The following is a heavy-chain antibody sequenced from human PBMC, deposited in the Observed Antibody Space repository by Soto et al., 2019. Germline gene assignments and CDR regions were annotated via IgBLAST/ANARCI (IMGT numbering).Heavy chain of an antibody. CDR2: ISHDGVTK. V-gene: IGHV3-30*13. CDR1: GSSFPNYR. CDR3: VRGGYSSSWERLDP. D-gene: IGHD4-4*01. Sequence: VQLVESGGGVFRPGGSLRLSCAASGSSFPNYRMHWVRQTPDKGLEWLAVISHDGVTKNSADSVKGRFSISRDNSRNRLYLDMNSLRTEDTAMYYCVRGGYSSSWERLDPWGQGTLVTVSS. J-gene: IGHJ5*02.